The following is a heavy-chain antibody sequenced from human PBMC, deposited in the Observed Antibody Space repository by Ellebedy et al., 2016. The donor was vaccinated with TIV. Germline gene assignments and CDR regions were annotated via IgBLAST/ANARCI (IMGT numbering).Heavy chain of an antibody. CDR1: GFTSTSTY. CDR3: ARGRATSDV. V-gene: IGHV3-7*01. Sequence: PGGSLRLSCAVSGFTSTSTYMSWVRQAPGKGLDWVASIKQDGSEKNYADSVKGRCTISRDSAKNSVYLQMNSLRVEDTAVSHCARGRATSDVWGKGTTVTVSS. CDR2: IKQDGSEK. J-gene: IGHJ6*04.